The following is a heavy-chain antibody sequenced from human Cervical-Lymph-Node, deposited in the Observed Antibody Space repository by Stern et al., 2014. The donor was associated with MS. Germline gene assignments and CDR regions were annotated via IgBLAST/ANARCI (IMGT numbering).Heavy chain of an antibody. Sequence: VQLVESGGGVVQPGRSLRLSCVASGFTFSTYAMHWVRQAPGKGLEWVALVSYDGTQRNSTDAVKARFTITRDNSKNTLYLHMNSLRDEDTAVYFCARGGRGVGLEYWGQGALVTVSS. CDR2: VSYDGTQR. CDR1: GFTFSTYA. V-gene: IGHV3-30-3*01. D-gene: IGHD3-10*01. J-gene: IGHJ4*02. CDR3: ARGGRGVGLEY.